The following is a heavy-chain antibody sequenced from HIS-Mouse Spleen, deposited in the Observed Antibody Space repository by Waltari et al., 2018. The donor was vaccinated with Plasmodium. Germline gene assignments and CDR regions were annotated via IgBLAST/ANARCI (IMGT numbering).Heavy chain of an antibody. Sequence: EVQLVESGGGLVQPGGSLRLSCAASGFTFSSYWMSWVRQAPGKGLEWVSVIYSGGSTYYADSVKGRFTISRDNSKNTLYLQMNSRRAEDTAVYYCARAAIAWGSPYYFDYWGQGTLVTVSS. CDR2: IYSGGST. CDR1: GFTFSSYW. CDR3: ARAAIAWGSPYYFDY. D-gene: IGHD7-27*01. V-gene: IGHV3-66*01. J-gene: IGHJ4*02.